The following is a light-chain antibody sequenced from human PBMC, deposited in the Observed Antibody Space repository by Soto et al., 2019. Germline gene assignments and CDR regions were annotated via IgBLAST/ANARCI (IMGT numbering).Light chain of an antibody. J-gene: IGKJ4*01. CDR3: LQAKSFPRT. Sequence: GDKVTITCRASQDVSIWLAWFQQKPGEAPKLLIYGASSLQSGVPSRFSGTGSGTDFTLTINSLQPEDFATYYCLQAKSFPRTFGGGTKVDIK. V-gene: IGKV1-12*01. CDR1: QDVSIW. CDR2: GAS.